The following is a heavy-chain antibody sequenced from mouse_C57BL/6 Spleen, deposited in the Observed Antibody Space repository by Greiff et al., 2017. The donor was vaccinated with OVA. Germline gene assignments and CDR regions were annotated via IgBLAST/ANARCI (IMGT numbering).Heavy chain of an antibody. CDR2: IDPSDSET. CDR3: AGGRFLDGDHAWCAY. CDR1: GYTFTSYW. D-gene: IGHD2-13*01. J-gene: IGHJ3*01. V-gene: IGHV1-52*01. Sequence: QVQLQQPGAELVRPGSSVKLSCKASGYTFTSYWMNWVKQRPIQGLEWIGNIDPSDSETHYNQKFKDKATLTVDKSSSTAYMQLSSLTSEDSAVYYCAGGRFLDGDHAWCAYWGQGTLVTVSA.